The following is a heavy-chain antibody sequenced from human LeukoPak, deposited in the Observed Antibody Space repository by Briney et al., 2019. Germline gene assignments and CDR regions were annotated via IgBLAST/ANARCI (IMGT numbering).Heavy chain of an antibody. V-gene: IGHV4-38-2*02. Sequence: SETLSLTCTVSGYSISSGYYRGWIRQPPGKGLEWIGSIYHSGSTYYNPSLKSRVTISVDTSKNQFSLKLSSVTAADTAVYYCARWLERDAFDIWGQGTMVTVSS. CDR3: ARWLERDAFDI. D-gene: IGHD1-1*01. J-gene: IGHJ3*02. CDR1: GYSISSGYY. CDR2: IYHSGST.